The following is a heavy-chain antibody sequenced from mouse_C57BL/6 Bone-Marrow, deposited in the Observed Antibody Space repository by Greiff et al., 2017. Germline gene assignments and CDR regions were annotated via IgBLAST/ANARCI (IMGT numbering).Heavy chain of an antibody. Sequence: QVQLKQPGAELVKPGASVKVSCKASGYTFTSYWMHWVKQRPGQGLEWIGRIHPSDSDTNYNQKFKGKATLTVDKSSSTAYMQLSSLTSEDSAVYYCATPWGSNWDERVWFAYWGQGTLVTVSA. CDR3: ATPWGSNWDERVWFAY. CDR2: IHPSDSDT. V-gene: IGHV1-74*01. D-gene: IGHD4-1*01. CDR1: GYTFTSYW. J-gene: IGHJ3*01.